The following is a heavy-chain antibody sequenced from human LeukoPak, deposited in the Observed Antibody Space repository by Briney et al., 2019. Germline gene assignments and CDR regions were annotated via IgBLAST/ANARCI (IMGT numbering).Heavy chain of an antibody. Sequence: GGSLRLSCTASGFSFSTYSMNWVRQAPGKGLEWVSYIVGSSRNIYYADSVKGRFTISRDNAKNSLYLQMDSLRGEDTAVYYCGTASPEPPAFDHWAQGTLVTVPS. V-gene: IGHV3-48*04. CDR1: GFSFSTYS. J-gene: IGHJ4*02. CDR2: IVGSSRNI. CDR3: GTASPEPPAFDH. D-gene: IGHD1-14*01.